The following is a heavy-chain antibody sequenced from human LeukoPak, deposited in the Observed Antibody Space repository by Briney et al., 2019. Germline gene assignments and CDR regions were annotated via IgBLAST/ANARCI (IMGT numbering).Heavy chain of an antibody. CDR1: GFTFSSYS. D-gene: IGHD2-15*01. J-gene: IGHJ4*02. CDR3: AKGYCSGGTCNLDY. V-gene: IGHV3-23*01. CDR2: IRDSGGST. Sequence: GGSLRLSCAASGFTFSSYSMKWVRQAPGKGLEWVSGIRDSGGSTYYAESVKGRFTISRDNSENTLYLQMNGLRGEDTAVYYCAKGYCSGGTCNLDYWGQGTLVTVSS.